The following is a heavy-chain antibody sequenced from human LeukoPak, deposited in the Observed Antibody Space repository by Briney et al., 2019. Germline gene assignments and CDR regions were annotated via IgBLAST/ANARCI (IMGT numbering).Heavy chain of an antibody. V-gene: IGHV1-2*02. CDR3: ARVRYRLAETYIDY. J-gene: IGHJ4*02. CDR1: GYIFTGYY. D-gene: IGHD3-16*01. Sequence: SVTVSCNAPGYIFTGYYMHWVRQAPGQGLEWMGWINPNSGDTNYAQKFQGRVTMTRDTSISTAYMELSRLRSDDTAVYYCARVRYRLAETYIDYWGQGTLVTVSS. CDR2: INPNSGDT.